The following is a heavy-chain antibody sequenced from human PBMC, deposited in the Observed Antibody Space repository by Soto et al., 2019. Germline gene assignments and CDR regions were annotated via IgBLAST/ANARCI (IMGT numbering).Heavy chain of an antibody. V-gene: IGHV4-34*01. CDR1: GGSFSGYY. Sequence: SETLSLTCAVYGGSFSGYYWSWIRQPPGKGLEWIGEINHSGSTNYNPSLKSRVTISVDTSKNQFSLKLSSVTAADTAVYYCARGSDYDSSGSQSRYFDYWGQGTLVTVSS. J-gene: IGHJ4*02. CDR3: ARGSDYDSSGSQSRYFDY. D-gene: IGHD3-22*01. CDR2: INHSGST.